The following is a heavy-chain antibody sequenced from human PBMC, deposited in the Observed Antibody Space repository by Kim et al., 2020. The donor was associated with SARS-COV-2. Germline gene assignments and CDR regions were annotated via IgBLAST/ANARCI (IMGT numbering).Heavy chain of an antibody. CDR1: GFTFSNYA. V-gene: IGHV3-23*01. D-gene: IGHD6-13*01. J-gene: IGHJ1*01. CDR3: ARGGFNNIWYTENFLH. CDR2: ISGSGDAT. Sequence: GGSLRLSCAVSGFTFSNYAMGWVRQAPGKGLEWVSTISGSGDATYYPESVEGRFTISRDNSKNTVYLQMNSLGAEDTAVYYCARGGFNNIWYTENFLHWG.